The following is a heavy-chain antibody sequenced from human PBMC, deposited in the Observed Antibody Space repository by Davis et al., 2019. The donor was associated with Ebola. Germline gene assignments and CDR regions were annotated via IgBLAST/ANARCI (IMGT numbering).Heavy chain of an antibody. J-gene: IGHJ6*02. CDR3: ARDRPLDFFFGDYYGMDV. V-gene: IGHV3-21*01. Sequence: GGSLRLSCAASGFTFSYYSMNWVRQAPGKGLEWVSFISTSGNHINYADSVKGRFTISRDNAKNSLYPEMNSLGAEDTAVYYCARDRPLDFFFGDYYGMDVWGQGTTVTVSS. D-gene: IGHD3-16*01. CDR2: ISTSGNHI. CDR1: GFTFSYYS.